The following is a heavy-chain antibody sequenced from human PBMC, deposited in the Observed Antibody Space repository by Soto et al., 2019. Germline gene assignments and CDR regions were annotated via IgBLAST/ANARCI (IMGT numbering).Heavy chain of an antibody. CDR2: ISGSGGST. CDR3: AKIYGDYLFDYFDY. Sequence: GGSLRLSCAASGFPFSSYSMSWVRQAPGKGLEWVSAISGSGGSTYHADSVKGRFTISRDNSKNTLYLQMNSLRAEDTAVYYCAKIYGDYLFDYFDYWGQGTLVTVSS. V-gene: IGHV3-23*01. CDR1: GFPFSSYS. D-gene: IGHD4-17*01. J-gene: IGHJ4*02.